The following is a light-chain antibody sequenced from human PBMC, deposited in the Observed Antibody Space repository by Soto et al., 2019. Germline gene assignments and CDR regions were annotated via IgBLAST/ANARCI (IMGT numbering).Light chain of an antibody. CDR3: QLTELT. CDR1: QSVSSSY. Sequence: EIVLTQSPGTLSLSPGERATLSCRASQSVSSSYLAWYQQKPGQAPRLLIYGASNRATGIPDRFSGGGSGTDFTLTISRLEPEDFAVYYCQLTELTFGGGTKVEIK. V-gene: IGKV3-20*01. J-gene: IGKJ4*01. CDR2: GAS.